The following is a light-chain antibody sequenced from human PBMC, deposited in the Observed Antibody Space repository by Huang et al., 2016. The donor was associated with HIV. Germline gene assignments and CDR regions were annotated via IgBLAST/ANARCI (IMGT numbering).Light chain of an antibody. V-gene: IGKV1-12*01. CDR3: QQANNFPIT. CDR1: QDIGPW. CDR2: AAT. Sequence: DIQMTQSPSSVSASVGDRVTITCRASQDIGPWLACYQQKPGKAPKLLIYAATHLQSGVSSRFGGSASGTDFTLTISSLQPEDSAVYFCQQANNFPITFGQGTRLEIK. J-gene: IGKJ5*01.